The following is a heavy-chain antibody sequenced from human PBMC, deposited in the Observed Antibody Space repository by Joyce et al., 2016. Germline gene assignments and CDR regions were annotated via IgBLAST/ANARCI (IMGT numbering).Heavy chain of an antibody. J-gene: IGHJ4*02. CDR2: LYSDDTT. CDR1: GFSVSSSY. D-gene: IGHD1-26*01. V-gene: IGHV3-66*01. CDR3: ARDGYIGRVGY. Sequence: EVQLVESGGGLVQPGGSLRLSCAGAGFSVSSSYMSWVRQAPGKVLEWVSVLYSDDTTDYADSVKGRFTISRDNSKNTLSLQMDSLRAEDTAVYYCARDGYIGRVGYWGQGTLVTVSS.